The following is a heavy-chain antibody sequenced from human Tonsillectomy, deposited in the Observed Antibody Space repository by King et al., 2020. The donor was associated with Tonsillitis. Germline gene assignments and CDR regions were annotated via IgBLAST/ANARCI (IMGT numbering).Heavy chain of an antibody. J-gene: IGHJ6*02. CDR1: GYTFGRHD. CDR2: MNPKGGNT. Sequence: VQLVESGAEVKKPGASVKVSCKASGYTFGRHDINWVRQATGQGLEWMAWMNPKGGNTNYAQQFQGRLTMTRDTSISTAYLELNSLRSEDTAVYYCAMSGGGIAYARDGRDVWGHGTTLSVS. V-gene: IGHV1-8*01. D-gene: IGHD2-21*01. CDR3: AMSGGGIAYARDGRDV.